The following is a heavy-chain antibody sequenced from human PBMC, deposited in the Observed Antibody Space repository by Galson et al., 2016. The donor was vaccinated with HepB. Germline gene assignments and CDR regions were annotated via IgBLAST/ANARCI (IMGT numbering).Heavy chain of an antibody. Sequence: PALVKPTQTLTLTCSFSGFSLDTTGVGVGWIRQPPGKALEWLGLIYWDDNKRYSPSLKSRLTITKDTSKNQVVLTMTNMDPVDTATYYCAHSPYCSHMGCYGDLDYWGQGILVTVSS. CDR3: AHSPYCSHMGCYGDLDY. CDR1: GFSLDTTGVG. D-gene: IGHD2-2*01. J-gene: IGHJ4*02. V-gene: IGHV2-5*02. CDR2: IYWDDNK.